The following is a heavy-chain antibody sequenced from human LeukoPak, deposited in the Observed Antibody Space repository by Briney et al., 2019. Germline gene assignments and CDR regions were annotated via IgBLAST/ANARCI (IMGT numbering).Heavy chain of an antibody. J-gene: IGHJ4*02. CDR2: INSDGSST. V-gene: IGHV3-74*01. CDR1: GFTFSSYW. D-gene: IGHD3-16*02. CDR3: ARDLRYDYVWGSYRWNEGFDY. Sequence: SGGSLRLSCAASGFTFSSYWMHWVRQAPGKGLVWVSRINSDGSSTSYADSVKGRFTISRDNAKNTLYLQMNSLRAEDTAVYYCARDLRYDYVWGSYRWNEGFDYWGQGTLVTVSS.